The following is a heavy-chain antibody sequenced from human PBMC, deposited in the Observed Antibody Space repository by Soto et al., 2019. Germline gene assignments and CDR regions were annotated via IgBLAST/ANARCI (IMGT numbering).Heavy chain of an antibody. D-gene: IGHD3-22*01. CDR1: SVSNAW. CDR2: IKSKSDGGTT. Sequence: SVSNAWMNWVRQAPGTGLEWVGRIKSKSDGGTTDYAARVKGRFTISRDDSKNTLYLQMNSLKTEDADVYYCTTGQVVVHYWGQGTLVTVAS. J-gene: IGHJ4*02. CDR3: TTGQVVVHY. V-gene: IGHV3-15*07.